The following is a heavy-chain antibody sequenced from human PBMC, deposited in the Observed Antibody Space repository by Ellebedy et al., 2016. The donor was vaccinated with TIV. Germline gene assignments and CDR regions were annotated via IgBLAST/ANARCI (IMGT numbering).Heavy chain of an antibody. Sequence: GESLKISCAASGFMFWRRWMSWVRQAPGKGLEWVANIADDGREENYVDSVRGRFTISRDNAKNLLSLHMNTLRADDTAVYYCASGLTGDYGAIDVWGPGTMVTVSS. CDR2: IADDGREE. D-gene: IGHD4-17*01. J-gene: IGHJ3*01. CDR1: GFMFWRRW. V-gene: IGHV3-7*03. CDR3: ASGLTGDYGAIDV.